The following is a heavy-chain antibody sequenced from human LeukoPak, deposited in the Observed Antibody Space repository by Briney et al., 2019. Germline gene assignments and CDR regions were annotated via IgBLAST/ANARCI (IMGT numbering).Heavy chain of an antibody. Sequence: GGSLRLSCAASGSTFRSYWMHWVRQAPGKGLVWVSRINSDGSSTTYADSVKGRFTISRDNAKNTLHLQMNSLRVEDTAVYYCAVLSSGYPVDYWGQGTLVTVSS. CDR1: GSTFRSYW. CDR3: AVLSSGYPVDY. D-gene: IGHD3-22*01. V-gene: IGHV3-74*01. J-gene: IGHJ4*02. CDR2: INSDGSST.